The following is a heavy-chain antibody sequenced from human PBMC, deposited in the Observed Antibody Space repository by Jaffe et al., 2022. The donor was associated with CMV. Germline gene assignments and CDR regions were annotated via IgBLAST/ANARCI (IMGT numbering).Heavy chain of an antibody. CDR2: ISSNGGST. J-gene: IGHJ3*02. Sequence: EVQLVESGGGLVQPGGSLRLSCSASGFTFSSYAMHWVRQAPGKGLEYVSAISSNGGSTYYADSVKGRFTISRDNSKNTLYLQMSSLRAEDTAVYYCVKGLNRSGWRYDAFDIWGQGTMVTVSS. D-gene: IGHD6-19*01. CDR3: VKGLNRSGWRYDAFDI. V-gene: IGHV3-64D*06. CDR1: GFTFSSYA.